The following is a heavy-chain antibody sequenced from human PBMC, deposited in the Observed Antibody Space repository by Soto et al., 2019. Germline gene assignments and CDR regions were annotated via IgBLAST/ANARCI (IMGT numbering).Heavy chain of an antibody. V-gene: IGHV3-53*04. D-gene: IGHD6-19*01. J-gene: IGHJ4*02. Sequence: EVPLVESGGGLVQPGGSLRLSCAASGFTISSNYMSWVRQAPGEGLELVSVIYSGGSTYYADSVKGRLTISRHNAKNTPDIQMNGLRAEDTAVYYCAREGAGTDYWGEGTLGTVSS. CDR1: GFTISSNY. CDR3: AREGAGTDY. CDR2: IYSGGST.